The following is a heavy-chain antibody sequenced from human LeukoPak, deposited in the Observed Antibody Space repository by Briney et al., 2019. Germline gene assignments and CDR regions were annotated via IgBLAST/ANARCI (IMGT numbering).Heavy chain of an antibody. Sequence: SETLSLTCTVSGGSISNYYWSWIRQPPGKGLEWIGYIYYTGSTNYNPSLKSRVTISVDTSKNQFSLKVSSVTAADTAVYYCARDPRGGTSRDNWFDPWGQGTLVTVSS. CDR3: ARDPRGGTSRDNWFDP. CDR1: GGSISNYY. D-gene: IGHD1-1*01. V-gene: IGHV4-59*01. J-gene: IGHJ5*02. CDR2: IYYTGST.